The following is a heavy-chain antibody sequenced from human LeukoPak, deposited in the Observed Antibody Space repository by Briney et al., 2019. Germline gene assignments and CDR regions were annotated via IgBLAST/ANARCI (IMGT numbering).Heavy chain of an antibody. D-gene: IGHD2-8*01. CDR3: ARLMPGLSMDV. CDR1: GDSINTNIYY. V-gene: IGHV4-39*07. CDR2: VYYSGST. J-gene: IGHJ6*03. Sequence: PSETLSLTRTVSGDSINTNIYYWGWIRQPPGKGLEWIGHVYYSGSTYSSPSLKGRVTILLDTSNNHFSLRLSSVTAADTAVYYCARLMPGLSMDVWGKGTPVTVPS.